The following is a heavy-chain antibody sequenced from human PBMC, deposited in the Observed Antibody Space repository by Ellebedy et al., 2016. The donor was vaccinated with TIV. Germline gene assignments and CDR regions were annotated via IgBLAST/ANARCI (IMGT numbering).Heavy chain of an antibody. CDR2: INHSGST. D-gene: IGHD3-22*01. V-gene: IGHV4-34*01. CDR1: GGSFSGYY. J-gene: IGHJ4*02. Sequence: MPSETLSLSCAVYGGSFSGYYWSWIRQPPGKGLEWIGEINHSGSTNYNPSLKSRVTISVDTSQNQFSLKLSSVTAADTAVYYCAREGSYFYDSSGSFDYWGQGTLVTVSS. CDR3: AREGSYFYDSSGSFDY.